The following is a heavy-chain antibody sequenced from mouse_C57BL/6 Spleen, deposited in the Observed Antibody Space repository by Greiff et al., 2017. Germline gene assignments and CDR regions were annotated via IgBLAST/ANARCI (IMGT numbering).Heavy chain of an antibody. CDR1: GYSITSGYY. V-gene: IGHV3-6*01. CDR2: ISYDGSN. CDR3: AIPSYYYGSSYRYFDV. Sequence: DVQLQESGPGLVKPSQSLSLTCSVTGYSITSGYYWNWIRQFPGNKLEWMGYISYDGSNNYNPSLKNRISITRDTSKNQFFLKLNSVTTEDTATYYCAIPSYYYGSSYRYFDVWGTGTTVTVSS. J-gene: IGHJ1*03. D-gene: IGHD1-1*01.